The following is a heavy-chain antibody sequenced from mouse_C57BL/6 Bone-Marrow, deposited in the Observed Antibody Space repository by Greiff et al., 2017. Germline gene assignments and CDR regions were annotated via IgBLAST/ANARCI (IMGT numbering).Heavy chain of an antibody. Sequence: VQLQQSGAELARPGASVKLSCKASGYTFTSYGISWVKQRTGQGLEWIGEIYPRSGNTYYNEKFKGKATLTADKSSSTAYMELRSLTSEDSAVYFCASWVYYAMDYWGQGTSVTVSS. CDR2: IYPRSGNT. V-gene: IGHV1-81*01. CDR3: ASWVYYAMDY. CDR1: GYTFTSYG. J-gene: IGHJ4*01.